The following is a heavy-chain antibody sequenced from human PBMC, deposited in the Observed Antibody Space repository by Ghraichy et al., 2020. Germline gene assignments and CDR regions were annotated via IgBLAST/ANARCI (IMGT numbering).Heavy chain of an antibody. J-gene: IGHJ4*02. Sequence: GGSLRLSCAASGFTFSSYWMSWVRQAPGKGLEWVANIKQDGSEKYYVDSVKGRFTISRDNAKNSLYLQMNSLRAEDTAVYYCARDSGGYGYVWGSYRLYYFDYWGQGTLVTVSS. V-gene: IGHV3-7*01. CDR2: IKQDGSEK. CDR3: ARDSGGYGYVWGSYRLYYFDY. CDR1: GFTFSSYW. D-gene: IGHD3-16*02.